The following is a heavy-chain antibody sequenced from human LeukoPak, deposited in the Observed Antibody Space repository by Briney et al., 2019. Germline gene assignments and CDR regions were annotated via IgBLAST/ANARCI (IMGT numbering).Heavy chain of an antibody. CDR1: GYTFSDYY. V-gene: IGHV1-18*04. J-gene: IGHJ4*02. CDR3: ARTDYDSSGYYLIDY. Sequence: GASVKVSCTASGYTFSDYYIHWLRQAPGQGLEWMGWISAYNGNTNYAQKLQGRVTMTTDTSTSTAYMELRSLRSDDTAVYYCARTDYDSSGYYLIDYWGQGTLVTVSS. CDR2: ISAYNGNT. D-gene: IGHD3-22*01.